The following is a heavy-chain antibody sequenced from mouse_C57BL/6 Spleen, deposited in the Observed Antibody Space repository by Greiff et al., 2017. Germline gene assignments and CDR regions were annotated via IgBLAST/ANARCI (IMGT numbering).Heavy chain of an antibody. D-gene: IGHD1-1*01. V-gene: IGHV1-81*01. J-gene: IGHJ4*01. CDR2: IYPRSGNT. CDR1: GYTFTSYG. Sequence: QVQLKESGAELARPGASVKLSCKASGYTFTSYGISWVKQRTGQGLEWIGEIYPRSGNTYYNEKFKGKATLTADKSSSTAYMELRSLTSEDSASYFCARTRGYGSSYVSLYAMDYWGQGTSVTVSS. CDR3: ARTRGYGSSYVSLYAMDY.